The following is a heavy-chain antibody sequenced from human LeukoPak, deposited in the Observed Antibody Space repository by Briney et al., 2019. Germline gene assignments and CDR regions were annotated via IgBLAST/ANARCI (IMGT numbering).Heavy chain of an antibody. CDR2: ISSSSSYI. CDR3: ARDRVATDLHDY. CDR1: GFTFSSYS. Sequence: GGSLRLSCAASGFTFSSYSMNWVRQAPGKGLEWVSSISSSSSYIYYADSVKGRFTISRDNAKNSLYLQMNSLRAEDTAVYYCARDRVATDLHDYWGQGTLVTVSS. D-gene: IGHD5-12*01. V-gene: IGHV3-21*01. J-gene: IGHJ4*02.